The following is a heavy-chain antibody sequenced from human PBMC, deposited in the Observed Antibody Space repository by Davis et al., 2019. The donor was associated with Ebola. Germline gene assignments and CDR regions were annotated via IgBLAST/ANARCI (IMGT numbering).Heavy chain of an antibody. CDR2: IYDNGGT. CDR3: AREVKRLGYCGGVTCYSLYFDY. V-gene: IGHV4-59*01. CDR1: GDSISTYY. Sequence: PSETLSLTCTVSGDSISTYYWSWIRQSPGKGLEWIGYIYDNGGTNYNPSLKSRATISVDTSKNQFSLKLSSMTPADTGVYYCAREVKRLGYCGGVTCYSLYFDYWGQGTLVTVSS. J-gene: IGHJ4*02. D-gene: IGHD2-15*01.